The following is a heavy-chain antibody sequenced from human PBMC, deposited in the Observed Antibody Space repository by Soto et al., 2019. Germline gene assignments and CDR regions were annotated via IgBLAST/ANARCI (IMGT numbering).Heavy chain of an antibody. V-gene: IGHV3-49*04. Sequence: LRLSCNCSGFRFSEHAMTWVRQAPGKGLEWVGFIRNTPYGGTTDYAASVRGRFTISRDDSASIAYLQMNSLKTEDSGLYYCSRGSFGYYGPWGPGTLVTVSS. D-gene: IGHD2-2*03. J-gene: IGHJ5*02. CDR2: IRNTPYGGTT. CDR3: SRGSFGYYGP. CDR1: GFRFSEHA.